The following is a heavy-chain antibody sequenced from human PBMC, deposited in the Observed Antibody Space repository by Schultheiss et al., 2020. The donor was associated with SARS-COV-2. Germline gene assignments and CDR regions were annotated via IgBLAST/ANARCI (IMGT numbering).Heavy chain of an antibody. Sequence: GGSLRLSCAASGFTFSSYAMHWVRQAPGKGLEWVSAISGSGGSTYYADSVKGRFTISRDNAKNSLYLQMNSLRAEDTAVYYCARVQSPIVVVPAASDIWGQGTMVTVSS. CDR3: ARVQSPIVVVPAASDI. CDR1: GFTFSSYA. V-gene: IGHV3-21*01. CDR2: ISGSGGST. J-gene: IGHJ3*02. D-gene: IGHD2-2*01.